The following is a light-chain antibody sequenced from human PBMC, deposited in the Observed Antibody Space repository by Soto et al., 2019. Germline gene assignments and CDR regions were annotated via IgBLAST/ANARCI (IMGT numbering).Light chain of an antibody. Sequence: EIVLTQSPGILSLSPGERATLSCRASQTISSNYLAWYQQKPGQAPRLLISGTSIRATGIPHRFSGSGSGTDFTLTISNPEPEDYAVFYCQQYGSSPFTFGPGTKVDFK. CDR3: QQYGSSPFT. J-gene: IGKJ3*01. CDR2: GTS. V-gene: IGKV3-20*01. CDR1: QTISSNY.